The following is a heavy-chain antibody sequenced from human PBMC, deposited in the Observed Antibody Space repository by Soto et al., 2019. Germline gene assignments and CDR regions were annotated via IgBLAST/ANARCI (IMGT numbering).Heavy chain of an antibody. Sequence: QVQMVQSGAEVKKLGSSVTVSCKASGGSFSPYAIHWVRQAPGRGLEWMGAIIHGIGSANYAQKLQGRLTITADVSASTVYMEMSSLTSEDTAIYFCANVVEWGNKDDYWGQGTLVTGSS. J-gene: IGHJ4*02. CDR1: GGSFSPYA. D-gene: IGHD1-26*01. CDR3: ANVVEWGNKDDY. CDR2: IIHGIGSA. V-gene: IGHV1-69*01.